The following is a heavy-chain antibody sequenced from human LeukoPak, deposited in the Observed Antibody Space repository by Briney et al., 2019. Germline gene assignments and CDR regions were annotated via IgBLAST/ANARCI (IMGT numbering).Heavy chain of an antibody. CDR3: AREGGFYRPLDY. D-gene: IGHD3-3*01. Sequence: GSLRLSCAASGLTFSSYAMGWVRQPPGKGLEWIGEVHLDGRTNYNPSLESRLTMSVDVSENQVSLKLTSVTAADTAVYYCAREGGFYRPLDYSGQGTLVTVSS. J-gene: IGHJ4*02. CDR2: VHLDGRT. CDR1: GLTFSSYAM. V-gene: IGHV4-4*02.